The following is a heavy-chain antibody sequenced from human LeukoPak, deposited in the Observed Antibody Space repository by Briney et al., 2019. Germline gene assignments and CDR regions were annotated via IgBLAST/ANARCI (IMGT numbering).Heavy chain of an antibody. CDR2: INHSGST. J-gene: IGHJ6*03. CDR3: ARVGSPPTDVYIGYYYMDV. Sequence: PSETLSLTCAVYGGSFSGYYWSWIRQPPGKGLEWIGEINHSGSTNYNPSLKSRVTISVDTSKNQFSLKLSSVTAADTAVYYCARVGSPPTDVYIGYYYMDVWGKGTTVTVSS. D-gene: IGHD4-11*01. CDR1: GGSFSGYY. V-gene: IGHV4-34*01.